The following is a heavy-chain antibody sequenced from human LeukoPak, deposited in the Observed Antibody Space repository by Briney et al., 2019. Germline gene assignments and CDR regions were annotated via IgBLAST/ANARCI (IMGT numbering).Heavy chain of an antibody. Sequence: GASVKVSCKASGGTFSSYAISWVRQAPGQGLEWMGGIIPIFGTANCAQKFQGRVTITADESTSTAYMELSSLRSEDTAVYYCARTSTRYGDSASDYWGQGTLVTVSS. CDR2: IIPIFGTA. CDR3: ARTSTRYGDSASDY. J-gene: IGHJ4*02. CDR1: GGTFSSYA. V-gene: IGHV1-69*13. D-gene: IGHD4-17*01.